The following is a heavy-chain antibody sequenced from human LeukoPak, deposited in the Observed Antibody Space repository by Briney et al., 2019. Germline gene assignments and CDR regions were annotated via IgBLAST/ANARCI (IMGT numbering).Heavy chain of an antibody. D-gene: IGHD3-22*01. Sequence: GESLKISCKGSGYSFTSYWIGWVRQIPGKGLEWMGSSYPGDSDTRYSPSFQGQVTISADKSISTAYLQWSSLKASDTAMYYCARHPDYPYYYDSSGYPPNYYFDYWGQGTLVTVSS. J-gene: IGHJ4*02. CDR1: GYSFTSYW. V-gene: IGHV5-51*01. CDR3: ARHPDYPYYYDSSGYPPNYYFDY. CDR2: SYPGDSDT.